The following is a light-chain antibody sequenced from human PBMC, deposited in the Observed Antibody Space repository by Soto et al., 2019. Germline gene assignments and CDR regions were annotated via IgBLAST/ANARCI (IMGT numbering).Light chain of an antibody. CDR2: NVY. V-gene: IGLV2-14*03. J-gene: IGLJ1*01. CDR1: SSDVGAYNF. CDR3: SAYTVSRTYV. Sequence: QSALTQPASVSVSPGQSITISCTGTSSDVGAYNFVSWHQQHPGKAPKLMIYNVYDRPSGISSRFSGSKSGNTASLTTSGLQGEDEADYYCSAYTVSRTYVFGTGTKVTVL.